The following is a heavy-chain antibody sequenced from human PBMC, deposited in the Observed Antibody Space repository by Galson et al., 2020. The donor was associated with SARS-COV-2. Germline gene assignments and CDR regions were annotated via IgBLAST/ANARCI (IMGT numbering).Heavy chain of an antibody. Sequence: GESLKISCAASGFTFSIYAMSWVRQAPGKGLEWVSSISDSGESTYYGDSVKGRFTISRDNSKNTLYLQMNSLRVEDTAVYYCGKGVAAHYYYYYMDVWGRGTTVTVSS. CDR1: GFTFSIYA. D-gene: IGHD6-6*01. CDR2: ISDSGEST. V-gene: IGHV3-23*01. J-gene: IGHJ6*03. CDR3: GKGVAAHYYYYYMDV.